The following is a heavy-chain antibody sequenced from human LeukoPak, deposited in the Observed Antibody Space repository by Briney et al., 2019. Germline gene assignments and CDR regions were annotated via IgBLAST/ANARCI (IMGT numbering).Heavy chain of an antibody. D-gene: IGHD3-22*01. J-gene: IGHJ5*02. Sequence: PSETLSLTCTVSGGSLSSYYWSWIRQPPGKGLEWIGYIYYSGSTNYNPSLKSRVTISVDTSKNQFSLKLSSVTAADTAVYYCARGLKRGYYYDSSGYPWFDPWGQGTLVTVSS. V-gene: IGHV4-59*12. CDR2: IYYSGST. CDR1: GGSLSSYY. CDR3: ARGLKRGYYYDSSGYPWFDP.